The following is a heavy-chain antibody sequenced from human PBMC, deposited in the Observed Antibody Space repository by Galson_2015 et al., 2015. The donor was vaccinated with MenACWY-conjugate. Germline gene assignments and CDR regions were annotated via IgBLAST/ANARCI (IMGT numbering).Heavy chain of an antibody. Sequence: ETLSLTCAVSGGSITSSSWWTWVRQPPGKGLEWIGKISHNGTTSYNPSLKSRVTISVDKSKNQFSLKLTSVTAADTAVYYCARTIAVAESGLKTWGQGTLVTVSS. CDR3: ARTIAVAESGLKT. CDR1: GGSITSSSW. J-gene: IGHJ5*02. D-gene: IGHD6-19*01. CDR2: ISHNGTT. V-gene: IGHV4-4*02.